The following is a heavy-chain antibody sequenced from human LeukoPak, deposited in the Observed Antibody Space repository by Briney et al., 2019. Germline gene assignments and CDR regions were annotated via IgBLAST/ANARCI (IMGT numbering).Heavy chain of an antibody. Sequence: GGSLRLSCAASGFTFSSYAMSWVRQAPGKGLEWVSAISGSGGSTYYADSVKGRFPISRDNSKNTLYLQMNSLRAEDTAVYYCAKGATNYCSSTSCSFDYWGQGTLVTVSS. J-gene: IGHJ4*02. V-gene: IGHV3-23*01. CDR2: ISGSGGST. CDR1: GFTFSSYA. D-gene: IGHD2-2*01. CDR3: AKGATNYCSSTSCSFDY.